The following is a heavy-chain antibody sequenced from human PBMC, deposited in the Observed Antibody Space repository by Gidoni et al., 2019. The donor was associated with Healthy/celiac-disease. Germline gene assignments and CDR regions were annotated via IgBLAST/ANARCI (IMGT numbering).Heavy chain of an antibody. CDR2: IIPILGIA. CDR3: ARDGGIAVAGTWYFDL. J-gene: IGHJ2*01. CDR1: GGTFSSYA. V-gene: IGHV1-69*09. D-gene: IGHD6-19*01. Sequence: QVQLVQSGAEVKKPGSSVKVSCKASGGTFSSYAIRWVRQAPGQGLEWMGRIIPILGIANYAQKFQGRVTITADKSTSTAYMELSSLRSEDTAVYYCARDGGIAVAGTWYFDLWGRGTLVTVSS.